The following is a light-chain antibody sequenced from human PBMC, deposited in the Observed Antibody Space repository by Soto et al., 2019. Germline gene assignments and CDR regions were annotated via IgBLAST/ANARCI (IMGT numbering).Light chain of an antibody. J-gene: IGLJ1*01. V-gene: IGLV2-14*01. CDR3: SSYTSSSTLLYV. CDR2: DVR. Sequence: QSALTQPASVSGSPGQSITISCTGTSSDVGGYNYVSWYQQHPGKAPKLMIYDVRNRPSGVSNRFSCSKSGNTASLTIYGLHAEDEADYSCSSYTSSSTLLYVFGTGTKVTFL. CDR1: SSDVGGYNY.